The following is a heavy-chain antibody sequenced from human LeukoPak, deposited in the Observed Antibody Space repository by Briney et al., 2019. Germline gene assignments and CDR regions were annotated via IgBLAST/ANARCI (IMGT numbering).Heavy chain of an antibody. J-gene: IGHJ5*02. V-gene: IGHV3-33*01. CDR2: IWYDGSNK. CDR1: GFTFSSYG. D-gene: IGHD3-10*01. Sequence: GGSLRLSCAASGFTFSSYGMHWVRQAPGKGLEWVAVIWYDGSNKHYADSVKGRFTISRDNSKNTLYLQMNSLRAEDTAVYYCARSEGSGSYNWFDPWGQGTLVTVSS. CDR3: ARSEGSGSYNWFDP.